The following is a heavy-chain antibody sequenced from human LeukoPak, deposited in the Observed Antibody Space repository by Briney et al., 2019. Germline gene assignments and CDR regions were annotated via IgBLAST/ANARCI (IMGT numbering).Heavy chain of an antibody. CDR1: GFTFSSYS. Sequence: PGGSLRLSCAASGFTFSSYSMNWVRQAPGKGLEWVAVISYDGSNKYYAASVKGRFTISRDNSKNTLYLQMDSLRADDTAVYYCAKEPWYNSGWAVNHWGQGTLVTVSS. CDR3: AKEPWYNSGWAVNH. D-gene: IGHD6-19*01. CDR2: ISYDGSNK. J-gene: IGHJ5*02. V-gene: IGHV3-30*18.